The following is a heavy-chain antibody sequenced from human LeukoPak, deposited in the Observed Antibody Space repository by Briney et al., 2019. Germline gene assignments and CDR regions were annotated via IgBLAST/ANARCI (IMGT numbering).Heavy chain of an antibody. CDR1: GFTFTNAW. V-gene: IGHV3-15*01. CDR2: IKSKTDGETT. D-gene: IGHD3-10*01. J-gene: IGHJ4*02. CDR3: TTDLGTYYHGSQRLIPIDY. Sequence: GGSLRVSCVDSGFTFTNAWMSWVRQAPGKGLEWIGRIKSKTDGETTNYAEPVKGRFTISRDDSKSAVYLQMNSLKIEDTAVYYCTTDLGTYYHGSQRLIPIDYWGQGTLVTVSS.